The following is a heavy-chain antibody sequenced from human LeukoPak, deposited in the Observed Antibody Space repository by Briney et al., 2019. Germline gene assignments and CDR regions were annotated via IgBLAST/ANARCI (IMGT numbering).Heavy chain of an antibody. V-gene: IGHV3-23*01. CDR2: ISGSGGST. J-gene: IGHJ4*02. Sequence: PGGSLRLSCVASGFTFSSGDWMTWVRQAPGKGLEWVSAISGSGGSTYYADSVKGRFTISRDNSKNTLYQQMNSLRAEDTAVYYCAKDFERYSSGIFDYWGQGTLVTVSS. CDR3: AKDFERYSSGIFDY. D-gene: IGHD6-19*01. CDR1: GFTFSSGDW.